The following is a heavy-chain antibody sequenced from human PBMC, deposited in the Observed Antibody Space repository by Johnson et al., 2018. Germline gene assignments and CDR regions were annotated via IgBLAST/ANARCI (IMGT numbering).Heavy chain of an antibody. CDR1: GFIFSSYW. J-gene: IGHJ3*02. Sequence: VQLQESGGGVVQPGRSLRLSCAASGFIFSSYWMHWVRQDPGKGLVWVSRSYSDGSITNYADSVKGRFTISRGNAKNTLYLQMNSLRVEDTAVYYCARGSVVSGYYSRGAFEIWGQGTMVTVSS. CDR3: ARGSVVSGYYSRGAFEI. CDR2: SYSDGSIT. D-gene: IGHD3-22*01. V-gene: IGHV3-74*01.